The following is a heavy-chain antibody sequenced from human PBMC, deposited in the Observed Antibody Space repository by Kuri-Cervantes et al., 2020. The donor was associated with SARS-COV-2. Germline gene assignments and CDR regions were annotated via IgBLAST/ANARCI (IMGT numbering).Heavy chain of an antibody. CDR2: IDPSDSYT. J-gene: IGHJ4*02. V-gene: IGHV5-10-1*01. Sequence: GGSLRLSCKGSGFSFTSYFISWVRQMPGKGLEWMGRIDPSDSYTNYSPSFQGHVTFSADKSINTAYLQWSGLRASDTAMYYCARQGWELFQWSSDFDYWGQGTLVTVSS. D-gene: IGHD1-26*01. CDR1: GFSFTSYF. CDR3: ARQGWELFQWSSDFDY.